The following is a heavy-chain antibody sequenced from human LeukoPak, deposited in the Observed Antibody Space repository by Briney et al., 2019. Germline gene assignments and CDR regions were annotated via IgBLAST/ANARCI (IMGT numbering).Heavy chain of an antibody. Sequence: SETLSLTCTVSGGCISSYYWSWIRQPPGRGLEWIGYIYYSGSTNYNPSLKSRVTISVDTSKNQFSLKLSSVTAADTAVYYCARHGYWFDPWGQGTLVTVSS. V-gene: IGHV4-59*08. CDR2: IYYSGST. CDR1: GGCISSYY. CDR3: ARHGYWFDP. J-gene: IGHJ5*02.